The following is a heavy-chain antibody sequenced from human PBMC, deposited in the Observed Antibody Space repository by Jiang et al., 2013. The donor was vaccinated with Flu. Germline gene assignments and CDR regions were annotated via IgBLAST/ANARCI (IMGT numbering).Heavy chain of an antibody. V-gene: IGHV1-46*01. CDR1: GYTFTSYY. CDR2: INPSGGST. CDR3: ARTLVAWYFFDY. Sequence: SCKASGYTFTSYYIHWVRQAPGQGLEWMGIINPSGGSTSYTQKFQGRVTMTRDTSTSTVYMELSSLRSEDTAVYYCARTLVAWYFFDYWGQGTLVTVSS. J-gene: IGHJ4*02. D-gene: IGHD2-15*01.